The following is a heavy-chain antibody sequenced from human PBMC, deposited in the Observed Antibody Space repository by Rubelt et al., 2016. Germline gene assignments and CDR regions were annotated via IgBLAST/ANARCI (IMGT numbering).Heavy chain of an antibody. CDR2: INTDGSST. V-gene: IGHV3-74*01. CDR1: GFTFSNYP. D-gene: IGHD2-2*01. CDR3: VMTYQLFGYFDS. J-gene: IGHJ4*02. Sequence: GGGLVQPGGSLRLSCAASGFTFSNYPMHWVRQAPGKGPVWVSRINTDGSSTNYADSVKGRFTISRDNAKNTLYLQINSLRAEDTAVYSCVMTYQLFGYFDSWGQGTLVTVSS.